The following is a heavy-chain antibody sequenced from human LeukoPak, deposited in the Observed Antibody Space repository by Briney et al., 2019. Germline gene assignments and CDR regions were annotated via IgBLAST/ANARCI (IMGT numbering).Heavy chain of an antibody. D-gene: IGHD3-3*01. J-gene: IGHJ6*02. CDR3: ARPHFDSPYYYYYGMDV. CDR1: GFTFSSYA. V-gene: IGHV3-30-3*01. CDR2: ISYDGSNK. Sequence: PGGSLRLSCAASGFTFSSYAMHWVRQAPGKGLEWVAVISYDGSNKYYADSVKGRFTISRDNSKNTLYLQMNSLRAEDTAVYYCARPHFDSPYYYYYGMDVWGQGTTVTVSS.